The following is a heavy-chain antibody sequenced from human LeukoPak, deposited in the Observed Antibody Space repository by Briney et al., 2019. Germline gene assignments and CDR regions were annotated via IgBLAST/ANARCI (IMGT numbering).Heavy chain of an antibody. Sequence: ASVKVSCKASGYTFTSYGISWVRQAPGQGLEWMGWISAYNGNTNYAQKLQGRVTMTTDTSTSTAYMELRSLRSEDTAVYYCARGSSGWYYYYGMDVWGQGTTVTVSS. V-gene: IGHV1-18*01. CDR3: ARGSSGWYYYYGMDV. J-gene: IGHJ6*02. D-gene: IGHD6-19*01. CDR2: ISAYNGNT. CDR1: GYTFTSYG.